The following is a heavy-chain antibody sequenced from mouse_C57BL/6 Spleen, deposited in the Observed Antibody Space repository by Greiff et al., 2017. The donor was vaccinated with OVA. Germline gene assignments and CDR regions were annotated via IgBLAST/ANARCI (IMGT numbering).Heavy chain of an antibody. J-gene: IGHJ4*01. D-gene: IGHD2-1*01. CDR2: ISYDGSN. V-gene: IGHV3-6*01. Sequence: VQLKQSGPGLVKPSQSLSLTCSVTGYSITSGYYWNWIRQFPGNKLEWMGYISYDGSNNYNPSLKNRISITRDTSKNQFFLKLNSVTTEDTATYYCARGGNYYYAMDYWGQGTSVTVSS. CDR1: GYSITSGYY. CDR3: ARGGNYYYAMDY.